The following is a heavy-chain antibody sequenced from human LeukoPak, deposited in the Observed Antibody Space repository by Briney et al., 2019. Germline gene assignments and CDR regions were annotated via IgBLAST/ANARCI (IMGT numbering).Heavy chain of an antibody. CDR3: AKERKLLPFDC. V-gene: IGHV3-48*01. D-gene: IGHD4-23*01. CDR1: GFTFRSHS. Sequence: GGPLRLSCTASGFTFRSHSMIWVRQAPGKGLEWISYISGSSGTIYYADSVKGRFTISRDNSKNTLYLQMNSLRAEDTAVYYCAKERKLLPFDCWGQGTLVTVSS. J-gene: IGHJ4*02. CDR2: ISGSSGTI.